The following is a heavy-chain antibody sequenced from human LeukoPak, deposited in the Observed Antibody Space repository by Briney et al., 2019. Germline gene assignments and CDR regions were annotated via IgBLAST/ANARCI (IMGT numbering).Heavy chain of an antibody. CDR1: GGSISSYY. Sequence: PSETLSLTCTVSGGSISSYYCSWIRQPPGKGLEWIGDIDYSGSPNYNPSLKSRVTISLDTSKNRFSLKLNSVTAADTAVYYCAEARSTVAGTGFDYWGQGTLVTVSS. CDR2: IDYSGSP. D-gene: IGHD6-19*01. J-gene: IGHJ4*02. V-gene: IGHV4-59*12. CDR3: AEARSTVAGTGFDY.